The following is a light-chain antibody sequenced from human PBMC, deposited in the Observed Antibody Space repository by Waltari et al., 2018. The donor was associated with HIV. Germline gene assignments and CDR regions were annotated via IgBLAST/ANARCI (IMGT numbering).Light chain of an antibody. CDR3: FLYSGSGTLV. CDR1: SSDIGGYDY. V-gene: IGLV2-23*02. J-gene: IGLJ2*01. CDR2: DVN. Sequence: QSALTQPASVSGSPGQSITISCTGTSSDIGGYDYVSWYQHLPVQVLKLMIYDVNKRPSGFSRRFPRPKSGCPASLTISGLQPEDEADYYCFLYSGSGTLVFGGVTKLIVL.